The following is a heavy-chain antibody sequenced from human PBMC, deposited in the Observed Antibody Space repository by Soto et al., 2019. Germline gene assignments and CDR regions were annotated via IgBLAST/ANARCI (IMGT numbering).Heavy chain of an antibody. CDR1: GGTFSSYT. Sequence: QVQLVQSGAEVKKPGSSVKVSCKASGGTFSSYTISWVRQAPGQGLEWMGRIIPILGIANYAQKFQGRVTITAEKSTSTAYMELSSLRSEDTAVYYWAGGAGTTPDPWSQGTMVTVSS. J-gene: IGHJ5*02. V-gene: IGHV1-69*02. CDR2: IIPILGIA. CDR3: AGGAGTTPDP. D-gene: IGHD1-1*01.